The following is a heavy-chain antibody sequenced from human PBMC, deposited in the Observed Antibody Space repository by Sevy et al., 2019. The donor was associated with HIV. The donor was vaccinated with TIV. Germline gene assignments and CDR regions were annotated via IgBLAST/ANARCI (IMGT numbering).Heavy chain of an antibody. CDR2: INHSGST. Sequence: SETLSLTCAVYGGSFSGYYWSWIRQSPGKGLEWIGEINHSGSTTYNPSLKSRVTISVDTSKNQYSLKLTSVTAADTAVYYCARERTGTRSFDYWGQGTLVTVSS. CDR3: ARERTGTRSFDY. D-gene: IGHD1-7*01. J-gene: IGHJ4*02. V-gene: IGHV4-34*01. CDR1: GGSFSGYY.